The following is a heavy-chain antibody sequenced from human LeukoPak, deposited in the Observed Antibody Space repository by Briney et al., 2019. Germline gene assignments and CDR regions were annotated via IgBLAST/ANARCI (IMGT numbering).Heavy chain of an antibody. Sequence: GGSLRLSCAASGFTFSSYAMSWVRKAPGKGLEWVSVLSGSGGSTYYADSVKGRFTISRDNSKNTLYLQMNSLRAEDTAVYYCAKDRESSSRPYFFDYWGQGTLVTVSS. V-gene: IGHV3-23*01. CDR3: AKDRESSSRPYFFDY. CDR1: GFTFSSYA. J-gene: IGHJ4*02. CDR2: LSGSGGST. D-gene: IGHD6-6*01.